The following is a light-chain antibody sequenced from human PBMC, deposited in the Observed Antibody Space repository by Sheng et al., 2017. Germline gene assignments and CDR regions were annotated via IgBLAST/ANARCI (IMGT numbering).Light chain of an antibody. V-gene: IGKV3-15*01. Sequence: ETVMTQSPATLSVSPGERATLSCRASQSVSSNLAWYQQKPGQAPXLLIYGASTRATGIPARFSGSGSGTEFTLTISSLQSEDFAVYYCQQYNNWPRTFGQGTKLEIK. CDR3: QQYNNWPRT. J-gene: IGKJ2*01. CDR2: GAS. CDR1: QSVSSN.